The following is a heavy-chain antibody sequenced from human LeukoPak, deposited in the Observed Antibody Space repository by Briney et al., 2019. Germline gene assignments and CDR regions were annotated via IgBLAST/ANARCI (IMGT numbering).Heavy chain of an antibody. J-gene: IGHJ3*02. Sequence: SETLSLTCTVSGGSISSSSYYWGWIRQPPGKGLEWIGSIYYSGSTYYNPSLKSRVTISVGTSKNQFSLKLSSVTAADTAVYYCARHGGADYGDYVEAFDIWGQGTMVTVSS. V-gene: IGHV4-39*01. CDR2: IYYSGST. D-gene: IGHD4-17*01. CDR1: GGSISSSSYY. CDR3: ARHGGADYGDYVEAFDI.